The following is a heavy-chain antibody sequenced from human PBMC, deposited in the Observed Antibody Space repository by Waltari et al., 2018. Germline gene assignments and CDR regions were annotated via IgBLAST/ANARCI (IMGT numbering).Heavy chain of an antibody. CDR1: GGSFSGYY. Sequence: QVQLQQWGAGLLKPSETLSLTCAVYGGSFSGYYWSWIRQPPGKGLEWIGEINHSGSTNYNPSLKSRVTISVDTSKNQFSLKVSSVTAADTAVYYCARESRELHRRLDYWGQGTLVTVSS. J-gene: IGHJ4*02. CDR3: ARESRELHRRLDY. D-gene: IGHD1-26*01. CDR2: INHSGST. V-gene: IGHV4-34*01.